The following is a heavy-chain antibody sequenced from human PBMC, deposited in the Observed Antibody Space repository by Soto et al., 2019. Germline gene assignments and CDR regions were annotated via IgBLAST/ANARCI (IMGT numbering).Heavy chain of an antibody. CDR1: GGTFSSYA. CDR3: ARWGPEYYDFWSGYYRDY. J-gene: IGHJ4*02. D-gene: IGHD3-3*01. V-gene: IGHV1-69*06. Sequence: QVQLVQSGAEVKKPGSSVKVSCKASGGTFSSYAISWVRQAPGQGLEWMGGIIPIFGTANYAQKFQGRVTMTRNTSISTAYMELSSLRSEDTAVYYCARWGPEYYDFWSGYYRDYWGQGTLVTVSS. CDR2: IIPIFGTA.